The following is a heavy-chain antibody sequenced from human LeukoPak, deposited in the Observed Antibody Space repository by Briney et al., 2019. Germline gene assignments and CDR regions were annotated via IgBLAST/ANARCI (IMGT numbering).Heavy chain of an antibody. CDR3: ARGVGSSWYGD. J-gene: IGHJ4*02. Sequence: SQTLSLTCTVSGGSISSGDYYWSWIRQPPGKGLEWIGYIYYSGSSYYNPSLKSRLTISVDTSKNQFSLKLSSVTAADSAVYYCARGVGSSWYGDWGQGTLVTVSS. V-gene: IGHV4-30-4*01. CDR2: IYYSGSS. D-gene: IGHD6-13*01. CDR1: GGSISSGDYY.